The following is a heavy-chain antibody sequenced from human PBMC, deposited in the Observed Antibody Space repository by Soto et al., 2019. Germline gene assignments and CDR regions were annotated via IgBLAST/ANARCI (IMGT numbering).Heavy chain of an antibody. D-gene: IGHD2-21*01. J-gene: IGHJ4*02. CDR1: GFTFTNYA. CDR2: ISGNGGTT. Sequence: QPGWSLRLSCAASGFTFTNYAMSWVRQAPGKGLEWISAISGNGGTTYFADSMEGRVSVSRDNSKDTLYLQMDSLRAEDTAMHYCVKGQVWTHRGLDYGGRGP. CDR3: VKGQVWTHRGLDY. V-gene: IGHV3-23*01.